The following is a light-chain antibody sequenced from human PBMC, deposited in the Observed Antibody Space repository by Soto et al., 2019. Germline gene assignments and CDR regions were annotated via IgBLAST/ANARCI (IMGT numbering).Light chain of an antibody. CDR2: GAS. CDR1: QSVRSSF. CDR3: RHYGYSTWT. Sequence: EIVLTQSPGTLSLSPGERATLSCRASQSVRSSFLAWFQQRPGQAPRLLIFGASSRATGIPDRFSGGGSGTDFTLTISRLETEDFAVYYCRHYGYSTWTFGQGTKVDIK. J-gene: IGKJ1*01. V-gene: IGKV3-20*01.